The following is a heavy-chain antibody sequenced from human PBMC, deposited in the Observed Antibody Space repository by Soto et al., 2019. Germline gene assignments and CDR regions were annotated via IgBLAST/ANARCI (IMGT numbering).Heavy chain of an antibody. D-gene: IGHD2-2*01. CDR3: VKDGGYCSSTTCYSPRNHYFDS. V-gene: IGHV3-7*03. J-gene: IGHJ4*02. Sequence: GGSLRLSCAASGFTLSDYWMSWVRQAPGKGPEWVANIKFDGSEKQYVDSVKGRFSISRDNSRNSLFLQMNSLRAGDTAVYYCVKDGGYCSSTTCYSPRNHYFDSWGQGTLVTVSS. CDR1: GFTLSDYW. CDR2: IKFDGSEK.